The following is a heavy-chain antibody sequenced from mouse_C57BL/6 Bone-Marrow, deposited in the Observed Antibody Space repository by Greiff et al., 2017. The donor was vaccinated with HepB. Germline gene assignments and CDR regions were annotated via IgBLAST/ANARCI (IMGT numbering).Heavy chain of an antibody. CDR1: GYTFTEYT. Sequence: QVQLQQSGAELVKPGASVKLSCKASGYTFTEYTIHWVKQRSGQGLEWIGWFYPGSGSIKYNEKFKDKATLTADKSSSTVYMELSRLTSEDSAVYFCARHEDDEKIYYYVSSYDWFAYWGQGTLVTVSA. V-gene: IGHV1-62-2*01. CDR2: FYPGSGSI. J-gene: IGHJ3*01. D-gene: IGHD1-1*01. CDR3: ARHEDDEKIYYYVSSYDWFAY.